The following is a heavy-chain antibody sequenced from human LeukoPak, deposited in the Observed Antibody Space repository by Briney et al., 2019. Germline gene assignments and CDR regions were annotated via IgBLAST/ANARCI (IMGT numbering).Heavy chain of an antibody. V-gene: IGHV4-34*01. CDR1: GGSFSGYY. Sequence: SETLSLTCAAYGGSFSGYYWSWIRQPPGKGLEWIGEINHSGSTNYNPSLKSRVTISVDTSKNQFSLKLSSVTAADTAVYYCARGVVVVVAATYNWFDPWGQGTLVTVSS. D-gene: IGHD2-15*01. J-gene: IGHJ5*02. CDR2: INHSGST. CDR3: ARGVVVVVAATYNWFDP.